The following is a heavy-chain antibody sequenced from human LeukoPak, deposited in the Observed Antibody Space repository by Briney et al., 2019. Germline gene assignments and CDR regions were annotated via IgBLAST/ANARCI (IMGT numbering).Heavy chain of an antibody. Sequence: ASVKVSCKASGYTFTGYYMHWVRQAPGQGLEWMGWINPNSGGTNYAQKFQGRVTMTRDTSINTAYMELSRLRSDDTAVYYCARVQWELLHYFDYWGQGTLVTVSS. V-gene: IGHV1-2*02. J-gene: IGHJ4*02. D-gene: IGHD1-26*01. CDR1: GYTFTGYY. CDR3: ARVQWELLHYFDY. CDR2: INPNSGGT.